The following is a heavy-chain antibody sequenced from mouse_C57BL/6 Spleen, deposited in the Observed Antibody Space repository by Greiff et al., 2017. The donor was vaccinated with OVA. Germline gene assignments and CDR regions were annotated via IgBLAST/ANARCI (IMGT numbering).Heavy chain of an antibody. CDR3: ARDDRYAMDY. CDR2: INPNNGGT. J-gene: IGHJ4*01. V-gene: IGHV1-22*01. D-gene: IGHD2-12*01. Sequence: EVKVVESGPELVKPGASVKMSCKASGYTFTDYNMHWVKQSHGKSLEWIGYINPNNGGTSYNQKFKGKATLTVNKSSSTAYMELRSLTSEDSAVYYCARDDRYAMDYWGQGTSVTVSS. CDR1: GYTFTDYN.